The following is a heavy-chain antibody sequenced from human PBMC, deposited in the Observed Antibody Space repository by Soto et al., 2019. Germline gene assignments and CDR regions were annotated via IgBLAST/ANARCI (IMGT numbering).Heavy chain of an antibody. V-gene: IGHV1-45*02. Sequence: QMQLVQSGAEVKKTGSSVTVSCKALGNTFTYRYLHWVRQAPGQALEWMGWITPFSGDVHYAQKFQERVTITRDRSINTAYTQMSSLRPEDTAMYFCASGGAGSGPFTWELPDHWGQGTLVTVSS. D-gene: IGHD1-26*01. CDR2: ITPFSGDV. CDR3: ASGGAGSGPFTWELPDH. CDR1: GNTFTYRY. J-gene: IGHJ4*02.